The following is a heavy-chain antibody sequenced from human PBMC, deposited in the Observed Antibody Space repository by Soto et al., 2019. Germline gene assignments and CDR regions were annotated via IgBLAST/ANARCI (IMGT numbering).Heavy chain of an antibody. CDR2: IYYSGST. CDR1: CGSISSSSYY. V-gene: IGHV4-39*01. J-gene: IGHJ3*02. Sequence: SETLSITCTVSCGSISSSSYYWGWIRQPPGKGLEWIGSIYYSGSTYYNPSLKSRVTISVDTSKNQFSLKLSSVTAADTAVYYCARPGYSYGFSAFDIWRQGTMVP. D-gene: IGHD5-18*01. CDR3: ARPGYSYGFSAFDI.